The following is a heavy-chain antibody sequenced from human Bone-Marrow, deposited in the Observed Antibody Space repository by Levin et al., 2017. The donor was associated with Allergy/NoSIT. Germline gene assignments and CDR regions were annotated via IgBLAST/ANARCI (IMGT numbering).Heavy chain of an antibody. J-gene: IGHJ4*02. Sequence: GESLKISCAASGFTFSGWPMSWVRQAPGKGLEWVSAISDKYIIDYADSVKGRFTISRDNSKNTLFLQMSSLRAEDTAIYFCAKVNWNYNGGYWGQGTLVTVSS. V-gene: IGHV3-23*01. D-gene: IGHD1-7*01. CDR3: AKVNWNYNGGY. CDR2: ISDKYII. CDR1: GFTFSGWP.